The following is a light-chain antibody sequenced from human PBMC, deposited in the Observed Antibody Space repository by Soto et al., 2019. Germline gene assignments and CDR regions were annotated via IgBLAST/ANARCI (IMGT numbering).Light chain of an antibody. V-gene: IGKV1-27*01. CDR2: AES. CDR1: LPISNY. CDR3: QKYNSAHLT. Sequence: EIQMTWSPSSMCEPVGYRVTITCWASLPISNYLAWYQQKPGKTTNSMIYAESTLQAGVKSRFSGSGSGTDFTLTIRSMQPEDVAAYYCQKYNSAHLTFGGGNKVDIK. J-gene: IGKJ4*01.